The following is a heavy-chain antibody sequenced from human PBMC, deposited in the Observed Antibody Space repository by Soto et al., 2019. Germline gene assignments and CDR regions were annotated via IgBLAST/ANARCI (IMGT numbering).Heavy chain of an antibody. D-gene: IGHD3-22*01. J-gene: IGHJ6*02. V-gene: IGHV1-69*01. Sequence: QVQLVQSGAEVKKPGSSVKVSCKASGGTFRSYAISWVRQAPGQGLEWMGGIIPIFGTANYAQKFQGRVTITADESTSTAYMELSSLRSDDTAVYYCARDRLYYDGEYYYDGMDVWGQGTTVTVS. CDR3: ARDRLYYDGEYYYDGMDV. CDR2: IIPIFGTA. CDR1: GGTFRSYA.